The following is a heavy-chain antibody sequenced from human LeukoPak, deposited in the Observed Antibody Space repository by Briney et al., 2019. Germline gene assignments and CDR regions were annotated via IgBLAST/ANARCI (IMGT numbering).Heavy chain of an antibody. CDR3: ARGAYSSSWDGPNYYDGMDV. CDR1: GYTFTGYY. V-gene: IGHV1-2*04. Sequence: ASVNVSCKASGYTFTGYYMHWLRQAPGQGLGWMGWINPNSGGTNYAQKFQGWVTMTRDTSISTAYMELSRLRSDDTAVYYCARGAYSSSWDGPNYYDGMDVWGQGTTVTVSS. CDR2: INPNSGGT. J-gene: IGHJ6*02. D-gene: IGHD6-13*01.